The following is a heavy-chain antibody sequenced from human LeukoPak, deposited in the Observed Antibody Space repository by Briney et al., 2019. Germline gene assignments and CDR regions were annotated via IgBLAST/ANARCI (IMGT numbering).Heavy chain of an antibody. CDR1: GFIFSSYS. Sequence: GGPLRLSCAASGFIFSSYSMNWVRQAPGKGLEWVSYISISSSTIYYADSVKGRFTISRDNAKNSLYLQMNSLRAEDTAVYYCARKSRARPYVDYYYYYMDVWGKGTTVTISS. V-gene: IGHV3-48*01. D-gene: IGHD3-16*01. J-gene: IGHJ6*03. CDR3: ARKSRARPYVDYYYYYMDV. CDR2: ISISSSTI.